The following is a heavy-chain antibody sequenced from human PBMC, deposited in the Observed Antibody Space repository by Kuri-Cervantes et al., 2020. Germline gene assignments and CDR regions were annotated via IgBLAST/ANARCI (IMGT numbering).Heavy chain of an antibody. CDR3: ARQPSEYSSGWYGG. CDR1: GYSFTSYW. Sequence: KVSCKGSGYSFTSYWIGWVRQLPGKGLEWMGIIYPGDSDTRYSPSFQGQVTISADKSISTAYLQWSSLKASDTAMYYCARQPSEYSSGWYGGWGQGTLVTVSS. J-gene: IGHJ4*02. V-gene: IGHV5-51*01. CDR2: IYPGDSDT. D-gene: IGHD6-19*01.